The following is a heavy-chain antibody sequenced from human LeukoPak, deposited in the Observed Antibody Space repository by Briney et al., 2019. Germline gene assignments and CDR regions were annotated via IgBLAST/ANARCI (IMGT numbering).Heavy chain of an antibody. J-gene: IGHJ5*02. CDR2: IDPSDSYT. D-gene: IGHD1-1*01. V-gene: IGHV5-10-1*01. Sequence: ESLKISCNCSGYSFTSNWMGGVRPMPGKGLEWMGRIDPSDSYTNYSPSFQGHVTISADKSISTAYLHGSSLKASDTAMYYCARQPEGTWFDPWGQGTLVTVSS. CDR3: ARQPEGTWFDP. CDR1: GYSFTSNW.